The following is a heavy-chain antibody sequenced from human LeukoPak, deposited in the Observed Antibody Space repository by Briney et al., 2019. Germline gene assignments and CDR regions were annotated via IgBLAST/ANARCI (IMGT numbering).Heavy chain of an antibody. D-gene: IGHD2-21*02. Sequence: GGSLRLSCAASGFTFSSYGMHWVRQAPGKGLEWVAVIWYDGSNKYYADSVKGRFTISRDNSKNTLYLQMNSLRAEDTAVYYCVREDTPATANYWGQGTLVTISS. CDR3: VREDTPATANY. V-gene: IGHV3-33*01. CDR1: GFTFSSYG. CDR2: IWYDGSNK. J-gene: IGHJ4*02.